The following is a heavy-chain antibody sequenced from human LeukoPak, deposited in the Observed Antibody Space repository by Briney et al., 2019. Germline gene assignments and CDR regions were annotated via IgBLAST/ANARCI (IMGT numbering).Heavy chain of an antibody. CDR3: AGAVAGYFDY. J-gene: IGHJ4*02. CDR2: IWYDGSNK. D-gene: IGHD6-19*01. Sequence: GGSLRLSCAASGFTFSSYGMHWLRQAPGKGLEWVAVIWYDGSNKYYADSVKGRFTISRDNSKNRLYLQMNSLRAEDTAVYYCAGAVAGYFDYWGQGTLVTVSS. CDR1: GFTFSSYG. V-gene: IGHV3-33*01.